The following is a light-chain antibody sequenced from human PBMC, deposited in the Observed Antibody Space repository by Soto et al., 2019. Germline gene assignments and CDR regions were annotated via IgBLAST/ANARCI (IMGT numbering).Light chain of an antibody. CDR2: WAS. J-gene: IGKJ4*01. CDR3: QQYYSPLSLT. V-gene: IGKV4-1*01. Sequence: DIVMTQSPDSLAVSLGERATINCKSSQSVLYSSDNKNYLAWYQQKPGQPPKLLIKWASTRETVVPDRFSGSGSGTDFTLTISSLQAEDVVVYYCQQYYSPLSLTFGGGTKVEIK. CDR1: QSVLYSSDNKNY.